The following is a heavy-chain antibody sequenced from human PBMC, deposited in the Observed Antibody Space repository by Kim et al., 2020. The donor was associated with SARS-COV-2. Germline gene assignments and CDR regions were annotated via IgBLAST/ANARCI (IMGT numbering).Heavy chain of an antibody. V-gene: IGHV3-7*01. Sequence: GGSLRLSCAASGFTFSSYWMSWVRQAPGKGLEWVANIKQDGSEKYYVDSVKGRFTISRDNAKNSLYLQMNSLRAEDTAVYYCASDSYNWNELIDYWGQGTLVTVSS. CDR3: ASDSYNWNELIDY. J-gene: IGHJ4*02. CDR2: IKQDGSEK. CDR1: GFTFSSYW. D-gene: IGHD1-1*01.